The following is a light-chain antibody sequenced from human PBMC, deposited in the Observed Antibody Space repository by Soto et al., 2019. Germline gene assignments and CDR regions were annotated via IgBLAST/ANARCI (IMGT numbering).Light chain of an antibody. CDR2: SAS. CDR3: LQDYNYPYT. Sequence: AIQMTQSPSSLYASVGDRVTITCRASQDITNDLGWYQQKPGKAPKLLIYSASSLQSGVPSRFSGSGSGTDFTLTISSLQPEDFATYYCLQDYNYPYTFGQGTKLEIK. CDR1: QDITND. J-gene: IGKJ2*01. V-gene: IGKV1-6*01.